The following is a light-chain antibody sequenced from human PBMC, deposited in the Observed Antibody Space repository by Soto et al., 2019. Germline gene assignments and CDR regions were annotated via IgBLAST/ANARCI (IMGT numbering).Light chain of an antibody. CDR2: DVS. V-gene: IGLV2-14*01. CDR1: SSDVGGYNY. J-gene: IGLJ1*01. CDR3: SSYTSSSPYV. Sequence: QSALTQPASVSGSPGQSITISCTGTSSDVGGYNYVSWYHQHTGKAPKLMIYDVSNRPSGVSNRFSGSKSGNTASLTISGLQAEDEADYYCSSYTSSSPYVFGTGTKLTVL.